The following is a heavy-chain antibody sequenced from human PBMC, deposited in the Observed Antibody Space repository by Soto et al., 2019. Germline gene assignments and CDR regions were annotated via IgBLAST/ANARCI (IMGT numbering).Heavy chain of an antibody. CDR2: ISYDGSNK. CDR3: AKDSRAYYYDSSGPMGY. J-gene: IGHJ4*02. D-gene: IGHD3-22*01. CDR1: GFTFSSYG. Sequence: GGSLRLSCAASGFTFSSYGMHWVRQAPGKGLEWVAVISYDGSNKYYADSVKGRFTISRDNSKNTLYLQMNSLRAEDTAVYYCAKDSRAYYYDSSGPMGYWGQGTLVTVSS. V-gene: IGHV3-30*18.